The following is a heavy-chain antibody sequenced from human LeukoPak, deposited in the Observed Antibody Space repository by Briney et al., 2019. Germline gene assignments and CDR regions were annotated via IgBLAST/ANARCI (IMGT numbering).Heavy chain of an antibody. CDR2: IFYSGTT. D-gene: IGHD3-3*01. V-gene: IGHV4-39*01. Sequence: SETLSLTCTVSGGSISSSDSYWGWIRQPPGKGLEWIGSIFYSGTTYYNPSLKSRVTISVDTSKNQFSLKLTSVTAADTAVYYCARQRVRSGGPFDIWGQGTMVTVSS. CDR1: GGSISSSDSY. J-gene: IGHJ3*02. CDR3: ARQRVRSGGPFDI.